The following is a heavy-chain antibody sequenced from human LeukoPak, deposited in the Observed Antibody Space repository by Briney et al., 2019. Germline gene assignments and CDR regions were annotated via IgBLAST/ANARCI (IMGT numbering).Heavy chain of an antibody. CDR1: GYTFTSYG. CDR3: ARSIVISPAAPYIWFDP. CDR2: ISAYNGNT. Sequence: ASVKVSCKASGYTFTSYGISWVRQAPGQGLEWMGWISAYNGNTNYAQKLQGRVTMTTDTSTSTAYMELRSLRSDDTAVYFCARSIVISPAAPYIWFDPWGQGTLVTVSS. V-gene: IGHV1-18*01. D-gene: IGHD2/OR15-2a*01. J-gene: IGHJ5*02.